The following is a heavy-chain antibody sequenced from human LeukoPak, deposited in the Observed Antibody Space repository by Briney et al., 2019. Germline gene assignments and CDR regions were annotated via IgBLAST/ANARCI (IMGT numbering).Heavy chain of an antibody. V-gene: IGHV5-51*01. CDR1: GYSFSTYW. D-gene: IGHD2-2*01. CDR3: ARPYCSSTSCPTFFQH. CDR2: IYPGDSDT. Sequence: GESLKISCKASGYSFSTYWIGWVRQLPGKGPEWMAIIYPGDSDTRYSPSFQGQVTISADKSISTAYLQWSSLKASDTAMYYCARPYCSSTSCPTFFQHWGQGTLVTVSS. J-gene: IGHJ1*01.